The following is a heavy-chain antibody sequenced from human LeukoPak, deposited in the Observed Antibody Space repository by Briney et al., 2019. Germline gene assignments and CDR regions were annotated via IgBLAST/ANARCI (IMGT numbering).Heavy chain of an antibody. CDR3: ARRTVTMGLYYYYMDV. D-gene: IGHD4-17*01. Sequence: PSETLSLTCTVSGGSISSYYWGWIRQPPGKGLGWIGYIYTSGSTNYNPSLKSRVTISVDTSKNQFSLKLSSVTAADTAVYYCARRTVTMGLYYYYMDVWGKGTTVTVSS. V-gene: IGHV4-4*09. J-gene: IGHJ6*03. CDR2: IYTSGST. CDR1: GGSISSYY.